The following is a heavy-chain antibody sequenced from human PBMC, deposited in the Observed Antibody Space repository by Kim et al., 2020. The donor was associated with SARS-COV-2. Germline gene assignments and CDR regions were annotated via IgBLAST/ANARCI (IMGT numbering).Heavy chain of an antibody. J-gene: IGHJ4*02. CDR2: TK. CDR3: AKATVVTPFS. D-gene: IGHD4-17*01. Sequence: TKYYADSVNGRFTISRDNSKNTLYLQMNSLRAEDTAVYYCAKATVVTPFSWGQGTLVTVSS. V-gene: IGHV3-30*02.